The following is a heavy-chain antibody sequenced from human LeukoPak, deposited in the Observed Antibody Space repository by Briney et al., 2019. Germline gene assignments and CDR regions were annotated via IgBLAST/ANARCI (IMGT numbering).Heavy chain of an antibody. J-gene: IGHJ6*02. D-gene: IGHD3-22*01. CDR1: GFTFSSYG. Sequence: GGPLRLSCAASGFTFSSYGMNWVRQAPGKGLEWVSSIGRTPTYIYYADSVKARFTVSRDNAKDSLYLQMNSLRAEDTAVYYCARLTAYNHDYSGRYGLDVWGQGTTVTVSS. V-gene: IGHV3-21*01. CDR2: IGRTPTYI. CDR3: ARLTAYNHDYSGRYGLDV.